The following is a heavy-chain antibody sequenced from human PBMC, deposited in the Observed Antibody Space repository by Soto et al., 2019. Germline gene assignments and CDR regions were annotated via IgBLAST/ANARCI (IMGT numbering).Heavy chain of an antibody. CDR2: IYPGDSDT. J-gene: IGHJ5*02. CDR3: ASQKTVIRGPLSSNWFDP. V-gene: IGHV5-51*01. Sequence: GESLKISCKGYGYTFTDYWIGWVRQMPGKGLELIGLIYPGDSDTRYSPSFQVRVTISADKSIGTAFLQWSSLRASDTAMYYCASQKTVIRGPLSSNWFDPWGQGTLVTVSS. D-gene: IGHD1-1*01. CDR1: GYTFTDYW.